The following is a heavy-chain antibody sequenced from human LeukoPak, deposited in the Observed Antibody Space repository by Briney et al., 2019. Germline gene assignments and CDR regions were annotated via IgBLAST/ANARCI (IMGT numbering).Heavy chain of an antibody. J-gene: IGHJ4*02. CDR2: ISSSSSYI. Sequence: GGSLSLSCATSGFTFSSYSMNWVRQAPGKGLEWVSSISSSSSYIYYADSVKGRFAISRDNAKNSLYLQMNSLRAEDTAVYYCARADYGDSDGYWGQGTLVTVSS. V-gene: IGHV3-21*01. CDR1: GFTFSSYS. CDR3: ARADYGDSDGY. D-gene: IGHD4-17*01.